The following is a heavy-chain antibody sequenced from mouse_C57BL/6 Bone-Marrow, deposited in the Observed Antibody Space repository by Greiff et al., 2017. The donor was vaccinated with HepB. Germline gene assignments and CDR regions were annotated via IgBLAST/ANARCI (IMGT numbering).Heavy chain of an antibody. CDR1: GFTFTDYY. V-gene: IGHV7-3*01. Sequence: EVKVVESGGGLVQPGGSLSLSCAASGFTFTDYYMSWVRQPPGKALEWLGFIRNKANGYTTEYSASVKGRFTIYRDNSQSILYLQMNALRAADSATYYCASLYGNYGAYWGQGTLVTVSA. CDR2: IRNKANGYTT. D-gene: IGHD2-1*01. CDR3: ASLYGNYGAY. J-gene: IGHJ3*01.